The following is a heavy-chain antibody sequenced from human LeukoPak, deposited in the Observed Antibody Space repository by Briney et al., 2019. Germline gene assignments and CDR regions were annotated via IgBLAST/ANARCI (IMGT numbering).Heavy chain of an antibody. J-gene: IGHJ4*02. Sequence: PGGSLRLSCAASGFTFSSHGMHWVRQAPGKGLEWVAVIWYDGSNKYYADSVKGRFTISRDNSKNMLYLQMNSLRGEDTAVYYCARRGPDRGSDYWGQGTLLTVSS. CDR3: ARRGPDRGSDY. CDR2: IWYDGSNK. V-gene: IGHV3-33*01. CDR1: GFTFSSHG. D-gene: IGHD3-10*01.